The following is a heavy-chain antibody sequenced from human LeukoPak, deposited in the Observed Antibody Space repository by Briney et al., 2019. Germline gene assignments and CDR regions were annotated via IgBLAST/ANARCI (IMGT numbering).Heavy chain of an antibody. D-gene: IGHD6-13*01. CDR2: IYSGGST. CDR3: ARDAPPPVLVPTN. CDR1: GFTVSSNY. J-gene: IGHJ4*02. V-gene: IGHV3-53*01. Sequence: PGGSLRLSCAASGFTVSSNYMSWVRQAPGKGLEWVSVIYSGGSTYYADSVKGRFTISRDNSKNTLYLQMNSLRAEDTAVYYCARDAPPPVLVPTNWGQGTLVTVSS.